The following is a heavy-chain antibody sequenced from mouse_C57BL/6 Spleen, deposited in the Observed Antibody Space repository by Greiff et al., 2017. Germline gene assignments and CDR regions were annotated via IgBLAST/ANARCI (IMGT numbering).Heavy chain of an antibody. CDR3: ARGIYYDYDWGYYYAMDY. Sequence: QVQLQQSGPELVKPGASVKISCKASGYAFSSSWMNWVKQRPGKGLEWIGRSYPGDGDTNYNGKFKGTATLTADKASSTAYMQLSSLTSEDSAVYFCARGIYYDYDWGYYYAMDYWGQGTSVTVSS. CDR2: SYPGDGDT. CDR1: GYAFSSSW. J-gene: IGHJ4*01. D-gene: IGHD2-4*01. V-gene: IGHV1-82*01.